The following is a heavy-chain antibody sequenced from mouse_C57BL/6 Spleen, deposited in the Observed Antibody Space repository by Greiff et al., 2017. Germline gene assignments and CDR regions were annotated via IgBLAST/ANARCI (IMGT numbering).Heavy chain of an antibody. D-gene: IGHD1-1*01. V-gene: IGHV1-80*01. Sequence: VQLQQSGAELVKPGASVKISCKASGYAFSSYWMNWVKQRPGKGLEWIGQIYPGGGDTNYNGKFKGKATLTADKSSSTAYMQLSSLTSEDSAVDVCARSPWYGSSPYYAMDYWGQGTSVTVSS. J-gene: IGHJ4*01. CDR3: ARSPWYGSSPYYAMDY. CDR1: GYAFSSYW. CDR2: IYPGGGDT.